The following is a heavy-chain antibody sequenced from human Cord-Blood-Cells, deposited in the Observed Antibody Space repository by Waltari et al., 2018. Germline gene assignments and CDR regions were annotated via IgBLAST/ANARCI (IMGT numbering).Heavy chain of an antibody. CDR2: IKQDGSEK. J-gene: IGHJ5*02. CDR3: ARWVGNWFDP. CDR1: GFTFSRYW. V-gene: IGHV3-7*01. Sequence: EVQLVESGGGLVQPGGSLRLSCAASGFTFSRYWMRWVRPAPGKGLEWVANIKQDGSEKYYVDSVKGRFTISRDNAKNSLYLQMNSLRAEDTAVYYCARWVGNWFDPWGQGTLVTVSS.